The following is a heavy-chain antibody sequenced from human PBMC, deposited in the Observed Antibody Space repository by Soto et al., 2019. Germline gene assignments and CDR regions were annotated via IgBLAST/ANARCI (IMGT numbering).Heavy chain of an antibody. Sequence: EVQLVESGRGLVQPGGSLRLSCAASGFTFSNYWMHWVRQAPGKGLVCVSRINSDGSTTSHADSVKGRFTISRDNAKNTLYLQMNSLRAEDTAVYYCARLPGYSTGWTPFDFWGQGTQVTVSS. CDR3: ARLPGYSTGWTPFDF. J-gene: IGHJ4*02. V-gene: IGHV3-74*01. D-gene: IGHD6-19*01. CDR2: INSDGSTT. CDR1: GFTFSNYW.